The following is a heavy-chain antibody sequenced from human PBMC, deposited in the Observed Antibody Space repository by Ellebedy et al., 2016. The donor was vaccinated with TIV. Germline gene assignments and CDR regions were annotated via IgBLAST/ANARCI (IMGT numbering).Heavy chain of an antibody. CDR2: ISSGSSAI. V-gene: IGHV3-48*04. J-gene: IGHJ6*02. CDR3: ARDTLDYYDRGGMDV. CDR1: GFAFNTYG. D-gene: IGHD3-16*01. Sequence: GESLKISCAASGFAFNTYGMHWVRQAPGRGLDWVAFISSGSSAIYYADSVKGRFTVSRDNDRNSLFLQMSGLRAEDTAVNYCARDTLDYYDRGGMDVWGQGTTVTVSS.